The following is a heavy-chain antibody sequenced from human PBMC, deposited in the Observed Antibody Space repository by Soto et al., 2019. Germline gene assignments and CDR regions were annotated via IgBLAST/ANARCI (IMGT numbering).Heavy chain of an antibody. CDR1: GFTFNSHT. V-gene: IGHV3-48*04. D-gene: IGHD1-26*01. CDR3: VREVGATGY. Sequence: EVQLVESGGGLVQPGGSLRLSCAASGFTFNSHTMNWVRQAPGKGLEWLSYISDSSSTIYYADSVKGRFTISRDNAKNSLYLQMNSLRAEDTAVYYCVREVGATGYWGQGTLVTVSS. CDR2: ISDSSSTI. J-gene: IGHJ4*02.